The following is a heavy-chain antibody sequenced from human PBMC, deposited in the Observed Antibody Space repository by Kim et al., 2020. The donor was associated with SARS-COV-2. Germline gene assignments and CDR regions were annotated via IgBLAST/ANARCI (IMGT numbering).Heavy chain of an antibody. V-gene: IGHV4-34*01. J-gene: IGHJ3*02. Sequence: LKGRVTISVDTSKNQFSLKLSSVTAADTAVYYCARGGIVGATLRDDAFDIWGQGTMVTVSS. CDR3: ARGGIVGATLRDDAFDI. D-gene: IGHD1-26*01.